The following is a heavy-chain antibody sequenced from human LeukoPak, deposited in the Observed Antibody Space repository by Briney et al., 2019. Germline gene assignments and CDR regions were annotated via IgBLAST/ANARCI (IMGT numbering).Heavy chain of an antibody. J-gene: IGHJ5*02. Sequence: GGSLRLSCSASGFTFSNYTMHWVRQAPGKGLEYVSSISSNGGSTYSADSVKGRFIISRDNSKNSLSLQMSSLRPEDTAVYYCVKSASSFGANWFDPWGQGTLVTVSS. CDR2: ISSNGGST. D-gene: IGHD3-3*01. CDR3: VKSASSFGANWFDP. CDR1: GFTFSNYT. V-gene: IGHV3-64D*09.